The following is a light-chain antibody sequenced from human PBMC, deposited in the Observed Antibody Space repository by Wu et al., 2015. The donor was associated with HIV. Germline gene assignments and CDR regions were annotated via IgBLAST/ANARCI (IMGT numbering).Light chain of an antibody. CDR2: GAS. Sequence: EIVLTQSPGTLSLSPGERATLSCRASQSVSSSYLAWYQQKPGQAPRLLIYGASTRATGISDRFSGSGSGTDFTLTISRLEPEDFAVYYCHQSGSSPGTFGQGTKVEIK. V-gene: IGKV3-20*01. CDR1: QSVSSSY. CDR3: HQSGSSPGT. J-gene: IGKJ1*01.